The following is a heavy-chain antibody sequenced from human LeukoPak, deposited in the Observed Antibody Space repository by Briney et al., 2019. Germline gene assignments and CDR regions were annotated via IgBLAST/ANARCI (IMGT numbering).Heavy chain of an antibody. CDR2: IIPIFGTA. CDR3: ARGADDYGDYWNWFDP. V-gene: IGHV1-69*05. Sequence: SVKVSCKASGGTFSGYAISWVLQAPGQGLEWMGRIIPIFGTANYAQKFQGRVTITTDESTSTAYMELSSLRSEDTAVYYCARGADDYGDYWNWFDPWGQGTLVTVSS. J-gene: IGHJ5*02. D-gene: IGHD4-17*01. CDR1: GGTFSGYA.